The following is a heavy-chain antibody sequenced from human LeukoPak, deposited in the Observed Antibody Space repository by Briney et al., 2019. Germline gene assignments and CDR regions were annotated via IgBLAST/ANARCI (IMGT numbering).Heavy chain of an antibody. Sequence: GASVKVSCKASGYTFTGYYMHWVRQAPGQGLEWMGWINPNSGGTNYAQKFQGRVTMTRDTSISTAYMELSRLRSDDTAVYYCARDGSTYYDSSGYYLSWGQGTLVTVSS. CDR1: GYTFTGYY. CDR2: INPNSGGT. D-gene: IGHD3-22*01. J-gene: IGHJ4*02. V-gene: IGHV1-2*02. CDR3: ARDGSTYYDSSGYYLS.